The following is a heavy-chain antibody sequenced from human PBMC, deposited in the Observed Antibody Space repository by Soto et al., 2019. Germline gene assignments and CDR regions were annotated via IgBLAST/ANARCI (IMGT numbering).Heavy chain of an antibody. V-gene: IGHV3-21*01. CDR2: ITSNSTTS. Sequence: VGSLSLSFAPSGFTLSPYPMTLVRLAPGKGLELISTITSNSTTSYYAASVKGRFTISRDNAKNPLYLQMNSLRAEDTAVYYCARMQYSSGWNGSPFDYWGQVTLVTVSS. D-gene: IGHD6-25*01. J-gene: IGHJ4*02. CDR1: GFTLSPYP. CDR3: ARMQYSSGWNGSPFDY.